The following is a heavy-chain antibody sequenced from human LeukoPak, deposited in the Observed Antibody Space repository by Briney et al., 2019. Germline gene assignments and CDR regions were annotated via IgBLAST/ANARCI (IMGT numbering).Heavy chain of an antibody. CDR3: ASSLYDFWSGYYPGAFDI. J-gene: IGHJ3*02. Sequence: SETLSLTCAVYGGSFSGYYWSWIRQPPGKGLEWIGEINHSGSTNYNPSLKSRVTISVDTSKNQFSLKLSSVTAADTAVYYCASSLYDFWSGYYPGAFDIWGQGTMVTVSS. CDR2: INHSGST. D-gene: IGHD3-3*01. CDR1: GGSFSGYY. V-gene: IGHV4-34*01.